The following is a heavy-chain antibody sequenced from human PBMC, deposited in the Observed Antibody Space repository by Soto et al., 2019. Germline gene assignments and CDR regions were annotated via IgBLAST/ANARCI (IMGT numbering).Heavy chain of an antibody. V-gene: IGHV3-48*02. D-gene: IGHD6-19*01. CDR2: ITSDTKTI. CDR1: GFKFSIYS. J-gene: IGHJ4*02. CDR3: ARSVEGHFDY. Sequence: VQLVESGGALVQPGGSLRLSCAASGFKFSIYSMNWVRQAPGKGLEWSAYITSDTKTIKYGDSVKGRFTISRDNAKNSVYLQMNSLSDEDTAVYYCARSVEGHFDYWGQGTVVTVSS.